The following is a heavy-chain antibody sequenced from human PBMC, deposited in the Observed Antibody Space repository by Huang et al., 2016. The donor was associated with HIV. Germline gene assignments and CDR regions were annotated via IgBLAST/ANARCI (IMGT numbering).Heavy chain of an antibody. CDR1: GYSFSSYW. D-gene: IGHD6-6*01. V-gene: IGHV5-51*01. J-gene: IGHJ4*02. Sequence: VQLVQSGAEVKKPGESLKISCKGSGYSFSSYWIAWVRQMPGKGLEWMGIIFPDDSDTTYSPSVDGQVTISADKSIGTAYLQWSSLKASDTAMYYCARRFSSSSGYFDYWGQGSLVTVSS. CDR2: IFPDDSDT. CDR3: ARRFSSSSGYFDY.